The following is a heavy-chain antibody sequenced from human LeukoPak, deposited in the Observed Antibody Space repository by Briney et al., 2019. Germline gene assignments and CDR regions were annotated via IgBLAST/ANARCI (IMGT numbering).Heavy chain of an antibody. Sequence: PGGSLRLSCAASGFTFSSYWMSWVRQAPGKGLEWVANIKQDGSEKYYVDSVKGRFTISRDNAKNSLYLQMNSLRAEDTAVYYCARDGLAARGGYYYCMDVWGKGTTVTVSS. D-gene: IGHD6-6*01. CDR2: IKQDGSEK. CDR1: GFTFSSYW. J-gene: IGHJ6*03. V-gene: IGHV3-7*01. CDR3: ARDGLAARGGYYYCMDV.